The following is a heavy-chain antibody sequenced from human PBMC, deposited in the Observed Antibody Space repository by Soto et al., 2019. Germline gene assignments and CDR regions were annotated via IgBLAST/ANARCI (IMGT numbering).Heavy chain of an antibody. J-gene: IGHJ4*02. Sequence: ASVKVSCKASGYTFTSYAMHWVRQAPGQRLEWMGWINAGNGNTKYSQKFQGRVTITRDTSASTAYMELSSLRSEDTAVYYCARNKIGVAAAAGTFYFDYWGQGTLVTVSS. D-gene: IGHD6-13*01. CDR3: ARNKIGVAAAAGTFYFDY. CDR1: GYTFTSYA. CDR2: INAGNGNT. V-gene: IGHV1-3*01.